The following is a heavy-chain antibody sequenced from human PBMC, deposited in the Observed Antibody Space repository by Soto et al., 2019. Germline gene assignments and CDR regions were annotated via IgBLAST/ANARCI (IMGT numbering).Heavy chain of an antibody. CDR3: MLGSGWKDFDY. CDR1: GGSITGSSYY. D-gene: IGHD3-22*01. J-gene: IGHJ4*02. Sequence: QLQLQESGPGLVKPSETLSLTCTVSGGSITGSSYYWGWIRQPPGKGLKWIGNIYYSGSTYYNPSLKIRVTISVSPSKNQFTLKLSSVTAADTAVYYCMLGSGWKDFDYWGQGTLVTVSS. V-gene: IGHV4-39*01. CDR2: IYYSGST.